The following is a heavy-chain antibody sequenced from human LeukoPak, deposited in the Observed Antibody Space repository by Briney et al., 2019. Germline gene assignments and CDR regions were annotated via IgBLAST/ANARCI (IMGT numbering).Heavy chain of an antibody. CDR3: ARVARSITSPYYFDY. D-gene: IGHD3-10*01. Sequence: KTSETLSLTCTASGGSISSYYWSWIRQPPGKGLEWIGYIYYSGSTNYNPSLKSRVTISVDTSKKEFSLKLSSVTAADTAVYYCARVARSITSPYYFDYWGQGTLVTVSS. CDR1: GGSISSYY. J-gene: IGHJ4*02. V-gene: IGHV4-59*01. CDR2: IYYSGST.